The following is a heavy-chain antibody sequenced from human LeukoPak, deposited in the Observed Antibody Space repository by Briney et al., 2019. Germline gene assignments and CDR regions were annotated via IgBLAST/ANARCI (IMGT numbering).Heavy chain of an antibody. V-gene: IGHV4-39*01. D-gene: IGHD6-13*01. J-gene: IGHJ6*03. Sequence: SETPSLTCTVSGGSISSSSYYWGWIRQPPGKGLEWIGSIYYSGSTYYNPSLKSRVTISVDTSKNQFSLKLSSVTAADTAVYYCARHGSSFDYYYYYMDVWGKGTTVTVSS. CDR3: ARHGSSFDYYYYYMDV. CDR1: GGSISSSSYY. CDR2: IYYSGST.